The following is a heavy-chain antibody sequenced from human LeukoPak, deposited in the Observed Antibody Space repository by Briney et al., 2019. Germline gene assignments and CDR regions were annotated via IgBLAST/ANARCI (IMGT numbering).Heavy chain of an antibody. V-gene: IGHV4-4*07. D-gene: IGHD3-22*01. J-gene: IGHJ4*02. CDR1: GGSISSYY. CDR3: ARGGYYDSSGYYRPPYPFDY. Sequence: SETLSLTCTVSGGSISSYYWSWIRQPAGKRLERIGRIYTSGSTNYNPSLKSRVTMSVDTSKNQFSLKLSSVTAADTAVYYCARGGYYDSSGYYRPPYPFDYWGQGTLVTVSS. CDR2: IYTSGST.